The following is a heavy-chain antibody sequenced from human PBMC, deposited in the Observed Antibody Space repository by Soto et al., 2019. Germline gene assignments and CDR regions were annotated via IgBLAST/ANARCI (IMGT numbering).Heavy chain of an antibody. CDR1: GFSLTTSGVG. CDR3: AHRVLRTVFGLVTTSAIYFDF. J-gene: IGHJ4*02. CDR2: IYWDDDK. Sequence: QITLNESGPTPVKPRQTLTLTCTFSGFSLTTSGVGVGWIRQSPGTAPEWLALIYWDDDKRYSPSLKSRLTITKDTSKNQVVLTMADLDPADTATYYCAHRVLRTVFGLVTTSAIYFDFWGQETPVSVSS. D-gene: IGHD3-3*01. V-gene: IGHV2-5*02.